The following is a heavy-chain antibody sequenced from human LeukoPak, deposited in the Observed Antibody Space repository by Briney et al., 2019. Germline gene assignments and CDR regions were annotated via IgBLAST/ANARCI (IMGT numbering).Heavy chain of an antibody. CDR1: GYTFTGYY. CDR2: ISPNSGGT. D-gene: IGHD2-2*01. CDR3: ARVVVANYLTQFDY. J-gene: IGHJ4*02. V-gene: IGHV1-2*02. Sequence: ASVEVSCKASGYTFTGYYMHWVRQAPGQGLEWMGWISPNSGGTNYAQKFQGRVTMTRDTSISTGYMELSRLRSDDTAVYYCARVVVANYLTQFDYWGQGTLVTVSS.